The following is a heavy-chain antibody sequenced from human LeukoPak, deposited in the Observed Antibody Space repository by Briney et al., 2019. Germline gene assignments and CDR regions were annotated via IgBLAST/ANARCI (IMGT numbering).Heavy chain of an antibody. CDR2: SSSGGST. Sequence: PGGSLRLSCAASGFTVSSNYMSWVRQAPGKGLEWVSTISSSGGSTYYADSVKGRFTVSRDNSENTLYLQMNSLRAEDTALYYCARKDVLTGYYDNGGQGTLVTVSS. V-gene: IGHV3-53*01. J-gene: IGHJ4*02. CDR1: GFTVSSNY. D-gene: IGHD3-9*01. CDR3: ARKDVLTGYYDN.